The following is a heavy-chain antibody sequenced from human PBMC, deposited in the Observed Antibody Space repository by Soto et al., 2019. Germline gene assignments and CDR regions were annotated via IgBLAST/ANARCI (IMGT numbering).Heavy chain of an antibody. CDR3: AKVRASYYYGSGSYGV. D-gene: IGHD3-10*01. Sequence: EVQLLESGGGLVQPGGSLRLSCAASGFTFSSYAMSWVRQAPGRGLEWVSTISGSGGNTYYADSVKGRFTISSDNSKNTLYLQMNSLRAEDTAVYYCAKVRASYYYGSGSYGVWGQGTLVTVSS. CDR2: ISGSGGNT. CDR1: GFTFSSYA. V-gene: IGHV3-23*01. J-gene: IGHJ4*02.